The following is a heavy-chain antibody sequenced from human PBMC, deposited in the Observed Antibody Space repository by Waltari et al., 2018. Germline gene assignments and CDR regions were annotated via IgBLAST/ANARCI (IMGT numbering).Heavy chain of an antibody. CDR2: ISWNSGSI. J-gene: IGHJ4*02. D-gene: IGHD6-13*01. CDR3: AKDRGSSWFYYFDY. V-gene: IGHV3-9*01. Sequence: EVQLVESGGGLVQPGRSLRLSCAASGFTFDEYAMHWVRQAPGKGLEWVSGISWNSGSIGYADSVKGRFTISRDNAKNSLYLQMNSLRAEDTALYYCAKDRGSSWFYYFDYWGQGTLVTVSS. CDR1: GFTFDEYA.